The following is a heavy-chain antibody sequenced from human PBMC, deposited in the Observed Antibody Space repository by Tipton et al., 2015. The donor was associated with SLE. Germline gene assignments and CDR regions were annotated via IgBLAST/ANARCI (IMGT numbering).Heavy chain of an antibody. J-gene: IGHJ5*02. CDR3: ARGWGNYDGSRGWFAP. Sequence: TLSLTCSVSGGSISDSSHYWVWIRQSPGKGLEWIGSVYYRGTTYYSPSLKSRLTISLDTSKNQFSLKLTSVTAADSAVYYCARGWGNYDGSRGWFAPWGQGTLVTVSS. CDR2: VYYRGTT. D-gene: IGHD3-22*01. CDR1: GGSISDSSHY. V-gene: IGHV4-39*07.